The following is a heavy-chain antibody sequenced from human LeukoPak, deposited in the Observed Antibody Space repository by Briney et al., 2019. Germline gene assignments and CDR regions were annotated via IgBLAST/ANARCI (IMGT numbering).Heavy chain of an antibody. V-gene: IGHV3-21*01. CDR1: GFTFSSYS. J-gene: IGHJ4*02. CDR2: ISSSSSSYI. D-gene: IGHD3-22*01. CDR3: ARDPPNYYDSSGYYDY. Sequence: PGGSLRLSCAASGFTFSSYSMNWVRQAPGKGLEWVSSISSSSSSYIYYADSVKDRFTISRDNAKNSLYLQMNSLRAEDTAVYYCARDPPNYYDSSGYYDYWGQGTLVTVSS.